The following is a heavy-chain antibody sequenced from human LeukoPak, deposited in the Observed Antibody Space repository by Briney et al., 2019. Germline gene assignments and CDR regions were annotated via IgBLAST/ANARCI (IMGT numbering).Heavy chain of an antibody. J-gene: IGHJ4*02. CDR1: EFTFSSYS. D-gene: IGHD3-10*01. CDR2: ISSSSSTI. Sequence: GGSLRLSCAASEFTFSSYSMNWVRQAPGKGLEWVSYISSSSSTIYYADSVKGRFTISRDNAKNSLYLQMNSLRAEDTAVYYCAREDSYYYGSGSYPFDYWGQGTLVTVSS. V-gene: IGHV3-48*04. CDR3: AREDSYYYGSGSYPFDY.